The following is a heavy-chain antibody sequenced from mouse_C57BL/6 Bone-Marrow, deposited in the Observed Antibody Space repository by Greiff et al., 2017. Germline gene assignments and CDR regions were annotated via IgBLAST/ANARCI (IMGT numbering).Heavy chain of an antibody. CDR1: GYTFTSYG. J-gene: IGHJ2*01. D-gene: IGHD3-2*02. CDR2: IYPRSGNT. CDR3: ARDSSGYPFDY. Sequence: VQRVESGAELARPGASVKLSCKASGYTFTSYGISWVKQRTGQGLEWIGEIYPRSGNTYYNEQFKGKATLTADKSSSTAYMELRSLTSEDSAVYFCARDSSGYPFDYWGQGTTLTVSS. V-gene: IGHV1-81*01.